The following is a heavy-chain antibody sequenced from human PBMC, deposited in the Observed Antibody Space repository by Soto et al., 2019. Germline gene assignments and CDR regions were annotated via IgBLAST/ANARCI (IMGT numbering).Heavy chain of an antibody. Sequence: QVQLQESGPGLVKPSETLSLTCTVSGAPITSIIIHSSIPYCTWFRLSPGKGLEWIGYISNIGFTRYNPSLKSRVSISVDTSKNQFSLKLTSVTAADTAVYYCTTQGFGGLHGLVDVWGQGTTVTVSS. CDR3: TTQGFGGLHGLVDV. D-gene: IGHD3-10*01. CDR2: ISNIGFT. V-gene: IGHV4-59*08. J-gene: IGHJ6*02. CDR1: GAPITSIIIHSSIPY.